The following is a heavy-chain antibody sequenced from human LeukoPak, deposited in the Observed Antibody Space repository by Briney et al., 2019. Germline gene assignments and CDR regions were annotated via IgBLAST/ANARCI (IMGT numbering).Heavy chain of an antibody. Sequence: SETLSLTCTVSGASISSNYWSWIRQPPGKGLEWIGYLHHSGSTNYNPSLKSRVTTSVDTSKNHFSLRLNSVTAADTAVYYCVRHRSGWAYDYWSQGTLVTVSS. CDR3: VRHRSGWAYDY. V-gene: IGHV4-59*01. D-gene: IGHD6-19*01. J-gene: IGHJ4*02. CDR1: GASISSNY. CDR2: LHHSGST.